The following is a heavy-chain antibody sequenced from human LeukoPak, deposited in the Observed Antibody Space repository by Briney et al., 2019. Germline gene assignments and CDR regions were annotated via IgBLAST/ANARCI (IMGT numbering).Heavy chain of an antibody. J-gene: IGHJ4*02. V-gene: IGHV4-30-4*01. CDR1: GGSISSGDYY. CDR3: ASGHYDILTGYYPIDY. CDR2: IYYSGST. D-gene: IGHD3-9*01. Sequence: SQTLSLTCTVSGGSISSGDYYWSWIRQPPGKGLEWIGYIYYSGSTHYNPSLKSRVTISVDTSKNQFSLKLSSVTAADTAVYYCASGHYDILTGYYPIDYWGQGTLVTVSS.